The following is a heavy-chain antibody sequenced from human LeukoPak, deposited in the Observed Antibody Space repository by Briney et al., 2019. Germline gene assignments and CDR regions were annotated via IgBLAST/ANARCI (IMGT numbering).Heavy chain of an antibody. Sequence: GGSLRLSCAASRFTFSSYGMHWVRQAPGKGLEWVAYIQYDGSNEQYADSVKGRFSISRDSSKNILYLQMNSLRAEDTAVYYCAKAPVTTCRGAYCYPFDYWGQGTLVTVSS. J-gene: IGHJ4*02. CDR1: RFTFSSYG. CDR3: AKAPVTTCRGAYCYPFDY. D-gene: IGHD2-21*01. V-gene: IGHV3-30*02. CDR2: IQYDGSNE.